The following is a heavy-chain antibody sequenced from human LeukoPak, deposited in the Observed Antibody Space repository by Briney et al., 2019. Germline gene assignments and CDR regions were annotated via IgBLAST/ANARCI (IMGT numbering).Heavy chain of an antibody. J-gene: IGHJ6*03. CDR2: IRYDGSNK. CDR3: ARGGGDPSKYYYYYMDV. CDR1: GFTFSGFG. Sequence: GGSLRLSCAASGFTFSGFGMHWVRQAPGKGLEWVAFIRYDGSNKYYADSVKGRFTVSRDNANNTLYLQMYSLRPEDTAVYYCARGGGDPSKYYYYYMDVWGKGTTVTVSS. D-gene: IGHD2-21*02. V-gene: IGHV3-30*02.